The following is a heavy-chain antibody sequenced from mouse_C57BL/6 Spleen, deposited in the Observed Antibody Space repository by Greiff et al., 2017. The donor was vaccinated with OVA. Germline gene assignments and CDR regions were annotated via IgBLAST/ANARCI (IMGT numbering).Heavy chain of an antibody. CDR3: ARCYGSSYWYFDV. CDR1: GYTFTSYW. CDR2: IDPSDSYT. V-gene: IGHV1-50*01. J-gene: IGHJ1*03. Sequence: QVQLQQPGAELVKPGASVKLSCKASGYTFTSYWMQWVKQRPGQGLEWIGEIDPSDSYTNYNQKFKGKATLTVDTSSSTAYMQLSSLTSEDSAVYYGARCYGSSYWYFDVWGTGTTVTVSS. D-gene: IGHD1-1*01.